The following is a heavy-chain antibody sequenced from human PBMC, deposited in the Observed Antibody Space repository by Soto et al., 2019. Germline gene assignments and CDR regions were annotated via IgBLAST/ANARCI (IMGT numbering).Heavy chain of an antibody. CDR3: ARDWERTF. CDR2: TSPSGGS. V-gene: IGHV1-46*01. D-gene: IGHD1-26*01. Sequence: ASVKVSCKASGYIFTNYYVHWVRQAPGQGLEWMGMTSPSGGSDYVQRFQGRVTMTRDTSTSTLYMELSSLKSEDTAVYYCARDWERTFWGQGTRVTASS. CDR1: GYIFTNYY. J-gene: IGHJ4*02.